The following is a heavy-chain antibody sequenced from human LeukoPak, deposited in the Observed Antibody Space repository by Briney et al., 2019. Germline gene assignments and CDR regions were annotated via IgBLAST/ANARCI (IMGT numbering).Heavy chain of an antibody. D-gene: IGHD6-19*01. J-gene: IGHJ4*02. CDR1: AFTFSTYA. Sequence: GGSLRLSCAASAFTFSTYAMSWVRQAPGKGLEWVSGISNSGGSTPYADSVRGRFTISRDNSKNTLYLQMTSLRAEDTAVYYCAKDLGYSSGWFLFSDYWGQGTLVTVSS. CDR3: AKDLGYSSGWFLFSDY. V-gene: IGHV3-23*01. CDR2: ISNSGGST.